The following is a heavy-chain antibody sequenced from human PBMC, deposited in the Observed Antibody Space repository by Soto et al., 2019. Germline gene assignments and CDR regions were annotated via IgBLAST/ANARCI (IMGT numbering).Heavy chain of an antibody. D-gene: IGHD2-2*01. CDR2: ISYDGSNK. V-gene: IGHV3-30-3*01. CDR1: GFTFSSYA. CDR3: ARTEAAAIPSFDY. J-gene: IGHJ4*02. Sequence: GGSLRLSCAASGFTFSSYAMHWVRQAPGKGLEWVAVISYDGSNKYYADSVKGRFTISRDNSKNTLYLQMNSLRAEDTAVYYCARTEAAAIPSFDYWGQGTLVTVSS.